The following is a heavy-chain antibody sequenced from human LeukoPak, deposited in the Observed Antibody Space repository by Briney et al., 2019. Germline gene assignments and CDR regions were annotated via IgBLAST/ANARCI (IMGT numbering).Heavy chain of an antibody. V-gene: IGHV3-7*01. CDR2: INKDGGEK. CDR1: GFTFSSYW. CDR3: ARGYCSGGSCYSGFDY. Sequence: GGSLRLSCAASGFTFSSYWMSWVRQAPGKGLEWVANINKDGGEKYYVDSVKGRFTISRDTAKNSLYLQMNSLRAEDTAVYYCARGYCSGGSCYSGFDYWGQGTLVTVSS. J-gene: IGHJ4*02. D-gene: IGHD2-15*01.